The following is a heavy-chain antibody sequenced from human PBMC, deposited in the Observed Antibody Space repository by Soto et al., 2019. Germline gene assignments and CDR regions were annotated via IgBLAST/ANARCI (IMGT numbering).Heavy chain of an antibody. V-gene: IGHV3-23*01. Sequence: GGSLRLSCAASGFTFSSYAMSWVRQAPGKGLEWVSAISGSGGSTYYADSVKGRFTISRDNSKNTLYLQMNSLRAEDTALYYCAKDPTPVSSWYHDAFDIWGQGTMVTVSS. CDR2: ISGSGGST. CDR3: AKDPTPVSSWYHDAFDI. CDR1: GFTFSSYA. D-gene: IGHD6-13*01. J-gene: IGHJ3*02.